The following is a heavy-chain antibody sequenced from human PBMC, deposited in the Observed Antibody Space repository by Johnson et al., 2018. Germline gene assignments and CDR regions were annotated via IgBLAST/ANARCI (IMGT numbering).Heavy chain of an antibody. CDR3: ARDPNYGGSPGAFDI. D-gene: IGHD4-23*01. CDR1: GFTFSSSG. Sequence: QVQLVQSGGGVVQPGRSLRLSCAASGFTFSSSGMHWVRQAPGKGLEWVAVISYDGSNKYYADSVKGRFTIPSDNSKNTLFLQMKSLGAEDTAVYYCARDPNYGGSPGAFDIWGQGTMVTVS. J-gene: IGHJ3*02. CDR2: ISYDGSNK. V-gene: IGHV3-30*03.